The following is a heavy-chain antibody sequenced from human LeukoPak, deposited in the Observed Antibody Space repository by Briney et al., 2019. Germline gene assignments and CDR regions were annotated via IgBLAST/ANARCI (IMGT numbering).Heavy chain of an antibody. V-gene: IGHV3-7*01. CDR1: GFTFSRFW. D-gene: IGHD3-22*01. Sequence: GGSLRLSCAASGFTFSRFWMSWVRQAPGKGLEWVANINQDGSEKYYVDSVKGRFTISRDNAENSLILQMSSLRAEDTAVYYCARRAIVEEYYFEYWGQGTLVTVSS. CDR2: INQDGSEK. J-gene: IGHJ4*02. CDR3: ARRAIVEEYYFEY.